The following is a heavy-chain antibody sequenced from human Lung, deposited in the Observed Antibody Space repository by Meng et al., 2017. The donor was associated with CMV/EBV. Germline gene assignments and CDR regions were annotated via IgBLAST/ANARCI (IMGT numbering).Heavy chain of an antibody. Sequence: GESLKISCAASGFTFSIYWMSWVRQAPGKGLEWVANIKQVGSEKYYVDSVEGRFTISRDNAKNSLYLQINSLRGEDAAIYYCATDLGDGSNYYYFDFWGHGXLVTVSS. CDR2: IKQVGSEK. V-gene: IGHV3-7*01. CDR1: GFTFSIYW. D-gene: IGHD5-24*01. J-gene: IGHJ4*01. CDR3: ATDLGDGSNYYYFDF.